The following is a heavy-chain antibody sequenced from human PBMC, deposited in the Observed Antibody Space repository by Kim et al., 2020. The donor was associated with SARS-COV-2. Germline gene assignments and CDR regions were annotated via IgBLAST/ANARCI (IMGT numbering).Heavy chain of an antibody. CDR3: ARGYSYGYDAFDI. D-gene: IGHD5-18*01. V-gene: IGHV1-24*01. J-gene: IGHJ3*02. Sequence: YAQKFQGRVTMTEDTSTDTAYMELSSLRSEDTAVYYCARGYSYGYDAFDIWGQGTMVTVSS.